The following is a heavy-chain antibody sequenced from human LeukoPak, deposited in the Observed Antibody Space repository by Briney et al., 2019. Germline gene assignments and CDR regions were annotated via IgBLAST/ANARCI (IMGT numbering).Heavy chain of an antibody. J-gene: IGHJ6*02. V-gene: IGHV4-38-2*01. CDR3: EKDSHLDV. CDR1: GFTLTGFG. Sequence: KPGGSLRLSCAASGFTLTGFGMSWVRQLPGKGLEWIGNIHSSGNSFCNPSLKSRVTISVDTSKNQFSLKLSSVTAADTAVYYCEKDSHLDVWGHGTTVTVSS. D-gene: IGHD2-15*01. CDR2: IHSSGNS.